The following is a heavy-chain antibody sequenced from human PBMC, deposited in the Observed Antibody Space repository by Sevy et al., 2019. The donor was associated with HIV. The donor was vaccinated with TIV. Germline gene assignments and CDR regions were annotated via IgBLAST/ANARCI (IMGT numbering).Heavy chain of an antibody. Sequence: GESLKISCKGSGYNFSGYWVGWVRQMPGQGLEWMGISYPTDSHIIYSPSLQGQVTISVDKSITTAYLQWRSLKTSDTAMYYCARSSFYYDNSGFYPFDFWGQGTLVTVSS. D-gene: IGHD3-22*01. CDR1: GYNFSGYW. CDR2: SYPTDSHI. CDR3: ARSSFYYDNSGFYPFDF. V-gene: IGHV5-51*01. J-gene: IGHJ4*02.